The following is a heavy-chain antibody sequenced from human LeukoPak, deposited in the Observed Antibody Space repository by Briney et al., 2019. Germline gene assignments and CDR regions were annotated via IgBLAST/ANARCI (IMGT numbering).Heavy chain of an antibody. CDR1: GGTFSSYA. Sequence: SVKVSCKASGGTFSSYAISWVRQAPGQGLEWMGGIIPIFSTANYAQKFQGRVTITADESTSTAYMELSSLRSEDTAVYYCARAGIAAAGTLDYWGQGTLVTVPS. D-gene: IGHD6-13*01. V-gene: IGHV1-69*13. CDR2: IIPIFSTA. J-gene: IGHJ4*02. CDR3: ARAGIAAAGTLDY.